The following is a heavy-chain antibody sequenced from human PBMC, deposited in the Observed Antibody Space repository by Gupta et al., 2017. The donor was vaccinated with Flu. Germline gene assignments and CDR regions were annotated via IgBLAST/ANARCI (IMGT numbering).Heavy chain of an antibody. D-gene: IGHD5-12*01. V-gene: IGHV3-53*02. CDR2: IYSGGST. J-gene: IGHJ6*02. CDR3: ARERSPGYSGYEDYYYGMDV. CDR1: WFTVSSNY. Sequence: EVQLVETGVGLIQPGGSLRLSCAASWFTVSSNYMSWVRQAPGKGLEWVSVIYSGGSTYYADSVKGRFTISRDNSKNTLYLQMNSLRAEDTAVHYCARERSPGYSGYEDYYYGMDVWGQGTTVTVSS.